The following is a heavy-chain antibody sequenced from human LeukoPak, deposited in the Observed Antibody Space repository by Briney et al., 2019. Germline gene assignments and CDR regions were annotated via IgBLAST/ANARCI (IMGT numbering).Heavy chain of an antibody. CDR2: ISGSGGST. Sequence: AGGSLRLSCAASGFTFSSYAMSWVRQAPGKGLEWVSAISGSGGSTYYADSVKGRFTISRDNSKNTLYLQMNSLRAEDTAVYYCAKGEVLLWFGEFPPPGEPNPNWFDPWGQGTLVTVSS. CDR3: AKGEVLLWFGEFPPPGEPNPNWFDP. D-gene: IGHD3-10*01. V-gene: IGHV3-23*01. J-gene: IGHJ5*02. CDR1: GFTFSSYA.